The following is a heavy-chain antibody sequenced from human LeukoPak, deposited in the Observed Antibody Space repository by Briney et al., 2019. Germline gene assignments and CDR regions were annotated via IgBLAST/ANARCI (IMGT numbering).Heavy chain of an antibody. Sequence: PGGSLRLSCAASGFTFSDYPMHWVRQAPGQGLEWVAVISYDGTNKYYADSVKGRFTISRDDSKNTPYLQMNSLRTEDTAMYYCARGSAPRCSSPTCYRYWYFDLWGRGTLVTVSS. CDR3: ARGSAPRCSSPTCYRYWYFDL. CDR2: ISYDGTNK. J-gene: IGHJ2*01. V-gene: IGHV3-30-3*01. D-gene: IGHD2-2*01. CDR1: GFTFSDYP.